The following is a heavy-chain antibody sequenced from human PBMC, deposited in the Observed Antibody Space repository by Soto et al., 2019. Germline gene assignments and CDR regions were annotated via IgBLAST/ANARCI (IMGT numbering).Heavy chain of an antibody. V-gene: IGHV1-18*01. J-gene: IGHJ4*02. CDR1: GYTFSSYS. CDR3: ARDNGFYCF. Sequence: QIQMVQSGAEVKQPGASVKISCKTSGYTFSSYSINWVRQAPGQGLEWMAWISTTSGNTHYAERVQGRVPGNLDKSARTAVMEMGGLTSDDTAVFFCARDNGFYCFWGQGTLVTVSS. D-gene: IGHD2-8*01. CDR2: ISTTSGNT.